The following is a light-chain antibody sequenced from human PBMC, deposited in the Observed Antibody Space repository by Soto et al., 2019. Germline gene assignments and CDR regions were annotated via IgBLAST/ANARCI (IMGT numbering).Light chain of an antibody. CDR1: NFNIGRHY. CDR2: DND. Sequence: QSVLTQPPSVSAAPGQKVTISCSGSNFNIGRHYVSWYQQLPGTAPKLLIYDNDKRPSGIPDRFSGSKSATSATLDITGLQTGDEADYYCGTWDTSLTSGVFGGGTKLTVL. V-gene: IGLV1-51*01. J-gene: IGLJ3*02. CDR3: GTWDTSLTSGV.